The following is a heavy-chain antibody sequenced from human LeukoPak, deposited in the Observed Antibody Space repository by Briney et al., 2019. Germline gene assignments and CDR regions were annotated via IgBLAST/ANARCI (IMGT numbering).Heavy chain of an antibody. J-gene: IGHJ4*02. CDR1: GFTASIVS. Sequence: GRSLRLSSAPSGFTASIVSMGWGRGGPGGGVGWVSVIYSGGSKYYADSVKGRFTISRDNSKNTLYLQMNSLRAEDTAVYYCARGLITMIVVVIDYWGQGTLVSVSS. V-gene: IGHV3-53*01. CDR2: IYSGGSK. D-gene: IGHD3-22*01. CDR3: ARGLITMIVVVIDY.